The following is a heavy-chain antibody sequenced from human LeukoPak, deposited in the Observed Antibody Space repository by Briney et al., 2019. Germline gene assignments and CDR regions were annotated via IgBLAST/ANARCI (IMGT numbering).Heavy chain of an antibody. V-gene: IGHV4-31*03. D-gene: IGHD1-20*01. CDR3: ARSGIGPHGFDY. CDR2: IYYSGST. Sequence: SQTLSLTCTLSGGSISRGGYYWSSIRQHPGKGLEWIGYIYYSGSTYYNPSLKSRVTISVDTSKNQFSLKLSSVTAADTAGYYCARSGIGPHGFDYWGQGTLVTVSS. CDR1: GGSISRGGYY. J-gene: IGHJ4*02.